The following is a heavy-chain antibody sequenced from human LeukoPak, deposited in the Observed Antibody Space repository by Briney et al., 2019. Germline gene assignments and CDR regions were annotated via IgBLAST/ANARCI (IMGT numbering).Heavy chain of an antibody. J-gene: IGHJ3*02. CDR3: AKAPLFFDAFDI. CDR2: IWYDGSNK. V-gene: IGHV3-30*02. CDR1: GFTFSSYG. Sequence: GGSLRLSCAASGFTFSSYGMHWVRQAPGKGLEWVAVIWYDGSNKYYADSVKGRFTISRDNSKNTLYLQMNSLRAEDTAVYYCAKAPLFFDAFDIWGQGTMVTVSS.